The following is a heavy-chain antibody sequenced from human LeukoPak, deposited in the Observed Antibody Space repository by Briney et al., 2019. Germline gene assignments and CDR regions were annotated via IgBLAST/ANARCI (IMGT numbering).Heavy chain of an antibody. CDR1: GFTFSSYV. Sequence: GGSLRLSCAASGFTFSSYVMHWVRQAPGKGLEWVAVISYDGSNKYYADSVKGRFTISRDNSKNTLYLQMNSLRAEDTAVYYCAKALYYYDSSAWFDPWGQGTLVTVSS. J-gene: IGHJ5*02. D-gene: IGHD3-22*01. CDR3: AKALYYYDSSAWFDP. V-gene: IGHV3-30*18. CDR2: ISYDGSNK.